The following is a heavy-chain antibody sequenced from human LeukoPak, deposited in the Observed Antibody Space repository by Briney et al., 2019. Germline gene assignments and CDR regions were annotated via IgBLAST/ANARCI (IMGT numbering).Heavy chain of an antibody. Sequence: ASVNVSCKASGYTFPSYEINWVRQPTGQRLEWMGWMYPNSGNKGYAQKFQGRVTMTWNTSISTAYMELSSLRSEDTAVYYCARGSITMVRGPASRYMDVWGKGTTVTISS. J-gene: IGHJ6*03. V-gene: IGHV1-8*01. CDR2: MYPNSGNK. D-gene: IGHD3-10*01. CDR3: ARGSITMVRGPASRYMDV. CDR1: GYTFPSYE.